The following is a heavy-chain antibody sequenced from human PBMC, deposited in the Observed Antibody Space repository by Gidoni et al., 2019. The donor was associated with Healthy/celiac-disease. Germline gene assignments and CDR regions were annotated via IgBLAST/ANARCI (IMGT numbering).Heavy chain of an antibody. CDR3: AKDGGAALDY. D-gene: IGHD1-26*01. J-gene: IGHJ4*02. CDR1: GFTFSSYG. CDR2: IRYDGSNK. V-gene: IGHV3-30*02. Sequence: VQLVESGGGVVQPGGSLRLSCSASGFTFSSYGMHWVRQAPGKGLEWVAFIRYDGSNKYYADSVKGRFTISRDNSKNTLYLKMNSLRAEDTAVYYCAKDGGAALDYWGQGTLVTVSS.